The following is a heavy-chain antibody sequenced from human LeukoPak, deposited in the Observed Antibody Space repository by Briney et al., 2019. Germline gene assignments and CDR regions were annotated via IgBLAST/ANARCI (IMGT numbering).Heavy chain of an antibody. CDR1: GGSISSYY. D-gene: IGHD3-3*02. Sequence: SETLSLTCTVSGGSISSYYWGWIRQPPGKGLEWIGYIYYSGSTTYNPSLKSRVTISADTSKNQFSLRLSSVTAADTAVYYCARQRSFLESTDTIDYWGQGTLVTVSS. CDR3: ARQRSFLESTDTIDY. J-gene: IGHJ4*02. V-gene: IGHV4-59*08. CDR2: IYYSGST.